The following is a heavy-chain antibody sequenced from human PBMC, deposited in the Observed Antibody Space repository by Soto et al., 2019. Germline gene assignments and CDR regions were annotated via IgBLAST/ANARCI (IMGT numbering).Heavy chain of an antibody. CDR3: ASPTQPAYYYYGMDV. CDR1: GYTFANSW. J-gene: IGHJ6*02. V-gene: IGHV5-51*01. Sequence: LKISCKGSGYTFANSWIGWVRQTPGKGLEWMGIIYPGDSDTRYSPSFQGQVTISADKSISTAYLQWSRLKASDTAVYYCASPTQPAYYYYGMDVWGQGTAVTVSS. CDR2: IYPGDSDT.